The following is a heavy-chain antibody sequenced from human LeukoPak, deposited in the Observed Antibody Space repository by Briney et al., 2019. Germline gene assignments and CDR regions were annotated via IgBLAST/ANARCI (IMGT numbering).Heavy chain of an antibody. D-gene: IGHD2-2*01. V-gene: IGHV3-48*04. CDR2: ISSSGSTI. Sequence: GGSLRLSCEASGFIFSYYWMTWVRQAPGKGLEWVSYISSSGSTIYYADSVKGRFTISRDNAKNSLYLQMNSLRAEDTAVYYCARGGGDIVVVPALLDYWGQGTLVTVSS. J-gene: IGHJ4*02. CDR1: GFIFSYYW. CDR3: ARGGGDIVVVPALLDY.